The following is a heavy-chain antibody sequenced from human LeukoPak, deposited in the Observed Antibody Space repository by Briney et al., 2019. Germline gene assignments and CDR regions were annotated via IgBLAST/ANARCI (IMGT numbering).Heavy chain of an antibody. Sequence: ASVKVSCKASVYTFTVYYMHWVRQAPGQGLEWMRWINPNSGGTNYAQKFQGRVTMTRDTSISTAYMELSRLRSDDTAVYYCARGPRSYSSSWYNWFDPWGQGTLVTVSS. CDR2: INPNSGGT. J-gene: IGHJ5*02. V-gene: IGHV1-2*02. CDR3: ARGPRSYSSSWYNWFDP. CDR1: VYTFTVYY. D-gene: IGHD6-13*01.